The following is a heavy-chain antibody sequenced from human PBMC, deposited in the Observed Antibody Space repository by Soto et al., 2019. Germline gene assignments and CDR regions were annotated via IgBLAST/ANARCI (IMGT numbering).Heavy chain of an antibody. V-gene: IGHV3-23*01. CDR1: GFTFSSYA. Sequence: GGSLRLSCAASGFTFSSYAMSWVRQAPGKGLEWVSDISGSGGSTYYADSVKGRFTISRDNSKNTLYLQMNSLRAEDTAVYYCAKDAHSVLWFGERDAFDIWGQGTMVTVSS. CDR3: AKDAHSVLWFGERDAFDI. CDR2: ISGSGGST. J-gene: IGHJ3*02. D-gene: IGHD3-10*01.